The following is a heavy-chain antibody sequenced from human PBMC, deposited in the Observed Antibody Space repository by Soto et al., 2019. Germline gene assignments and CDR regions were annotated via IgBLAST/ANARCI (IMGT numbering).Heavy chain of an antibody. CDR3: ARRRYYYDRNGSPADY. V-gene: IGHV3-74*01. CDR1: GFTFSSYW. Sequence: LRLSCAASGFTFSSYWMHWVRQAPGKGLVWVSRINNDGSSTNYADSVKGRFTISRDNGKNTLYLQMNSLRADDTAVYYCARRRYYYDRNGSPADYWGQGTLVTVSS. D-gene: IGHD3-22*01. J-gene: IGHJ4*02. CDR2: INNDGSST.